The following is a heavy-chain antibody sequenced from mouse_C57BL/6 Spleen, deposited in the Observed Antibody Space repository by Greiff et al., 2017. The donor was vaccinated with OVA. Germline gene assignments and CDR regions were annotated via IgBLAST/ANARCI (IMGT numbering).Heavy chain of an antibody. V-gene: IGHV3-6*01. Sequence: VQLKESGPGLVKPSQSLSLTCSVTGYSITSGYYWNWIRQFPGNILEWMGYISYDGSNNYNPYLKNRISITRDTSKNQFFLQLNSVTTEDTAIYYCARGYGSAGFAYWGQGTLVTVSA. J-gene: IGHJ3*01. CDR2: ISYDGSN. CDR3: ARGYGSAGFAY. CDR1: GYSITSGYY. D-gene: IGHD1-1*01.